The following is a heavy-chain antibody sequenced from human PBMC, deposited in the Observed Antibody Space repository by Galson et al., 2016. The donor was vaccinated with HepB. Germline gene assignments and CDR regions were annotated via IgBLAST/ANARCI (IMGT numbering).Heavy chain of an antibody. CDR1: GDFVSSTFW. D-gene: IGHD6-19*01. V-gene: IGHV4-4*02. J-gene: IGHJ6*02. Sequence: SETLSLTCAVSGDFVSSTFWWGWVRQSPGRGLEWIGEISRTGSTNYNPSLKNRVSISVDKSKKEVSLNLTSVTAADSAVYYCARVACSTGNCYYYGLDIRGQGTTVIVSS. CDR3: ARVACSTGNCYYYGLDI. CDR2: ISRTGST.